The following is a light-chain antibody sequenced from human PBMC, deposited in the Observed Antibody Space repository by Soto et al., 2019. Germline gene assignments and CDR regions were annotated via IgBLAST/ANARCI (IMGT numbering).Light chain of an antibody. V-gene: IGKV1-39*01. CDR1: QSISSY. CDR2: AAS. Sequence: SDTNTCRASQSISSYLNWYQQKPGQAPKLLIYAASSLQSGVPSRFSGCGAGAELPLTIGVPQSQDIATYYCRQANQFLLTVAGGTRVDIK. J-gene: IGKJ4*01. CDR3: RQANQFLLT.